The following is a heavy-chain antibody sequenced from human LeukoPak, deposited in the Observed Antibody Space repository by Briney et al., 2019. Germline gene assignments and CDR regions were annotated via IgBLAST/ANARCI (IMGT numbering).Heavy chain of an antibody. D-gene: IGHD3-3*01. CDR2: IYYSGST. V-gene: IGHV4-39*01. CDR1: GGSISSSSYY. Sequence: PSETLSLTCTVSGGSISSSSYYWGWIRQPPGKGLEWIGSIYYSGSTYYNPSLKSRVTISVDTSKNQFSLKLSSVTAADTAVYYCARHLITIFGVVIISSAFDIWGQGTMVTISS. CDR3: ARHLITIFGVVIISSAFDI. J-gene: IGHJ3*02.